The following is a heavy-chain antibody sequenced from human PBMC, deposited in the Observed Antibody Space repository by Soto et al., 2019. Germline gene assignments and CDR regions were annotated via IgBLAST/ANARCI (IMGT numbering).Heavy chain of an antibody. V-gene: IGHV2-70*11. Sequence: SGPTLVNPTQTLTLTCTFSGFSLSTSGMCVSWIRQPPGKALEWLARIDWDDDKYYSTSLKTRLTISKDTSKNQVVLTMTNMDPVDTATYYCARTLHYYDSSGYPYYFDYWGQGTLVTVSS. J-gene: IGHJ4*02. D-gene: IGHD3-22*01. CDR3: ARTLHYYDSSGYPYYFDY. CDR1: GFSLSTSGMC. CDR2: IDWDDDK.